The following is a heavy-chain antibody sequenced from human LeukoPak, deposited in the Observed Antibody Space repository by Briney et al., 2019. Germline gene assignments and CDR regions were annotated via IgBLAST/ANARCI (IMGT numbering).Heavy chain of an antibody. J-gene: IGHJ5*02. CDR1: GGSISSGRYY. Sequence: SETLSLTCTVSGGSISSGRYYWSWIRQPPGKGLEWIGYIYYSGSTNYNPSLKSRVTISVDTSKNQFSLKLSSVTAADTAVYYCARVELWFGDPRGWFDPWGQGTLVTVSS. CDR3: ARVELWFGDPRGWFDP. CDR2: IYYSGST. D-gene: IGHD3-10*01. V-gene: IGHV4-61*01.